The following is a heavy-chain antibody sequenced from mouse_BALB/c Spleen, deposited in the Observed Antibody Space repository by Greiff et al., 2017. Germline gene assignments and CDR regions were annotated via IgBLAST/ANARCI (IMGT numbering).Heavy chain of an antibody. CDR3: ARCTTATRAMDY. CDR2: ISSGSSTI. J-gene: IGHJ4*01. Sequence: EVKLVESGGGLVQPGGSRKLSCAASGFTFSSFGMHWVRQAPEKGLEWVAYISSGSSTIYYADTVKGRFTISRDNPKNTLLLQMTSLRSEDTAMYYCARCTTATRAMDYWGQGTAVTVSS. CDR1: GFTFSSFG. D-gene: IGHD1-2*01. V-gene: IGHV5-17*02.